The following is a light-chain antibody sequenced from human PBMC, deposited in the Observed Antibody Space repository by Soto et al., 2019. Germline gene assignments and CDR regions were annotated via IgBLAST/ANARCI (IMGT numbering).Light chain of an antibody. CDR3: AALDDSGNGVV. V-gene: IGLV1-44*01. Sequence: QSVLTQPPSASGTPGQRVTISCSGSSSNIGSNTVNWYQHLPGTAPKFLIYNNNKRPSGVPDRFSGPKSGTAASLAISGLQAEDEADYYCAALDDSGNGVVFGGGTKLTVL. CDR1: SSNIGSNT. J-gene: IGLJ2*01. CDR2: NNN.